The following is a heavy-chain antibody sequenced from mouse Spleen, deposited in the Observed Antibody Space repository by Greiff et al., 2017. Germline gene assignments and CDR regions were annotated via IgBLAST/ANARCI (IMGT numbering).Heavy chain of an antibody. CDR3: ARSGSYPYYYAMDY. D-gene: IGHD1-1*02. Sequence: EVKLMESGPELVKPGASVKIPCKASGYTFTDYNMDWVKQSHGKSLEWIGDINPNNGGTIYNQKFKGKATLTVDKSSSTAYMELRRLTSEDTAVYYCARSGSYPYYYAMDYWGQGTSVTVSS. CDR2: INPNNGGT. V-gene: IGHV1-18*01. CDR1: GYTFTDYN. J-gene: IGHJ4*01.